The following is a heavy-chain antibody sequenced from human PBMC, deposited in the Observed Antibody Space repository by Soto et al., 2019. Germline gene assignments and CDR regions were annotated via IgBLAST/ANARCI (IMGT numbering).Heavy chain of an antibody. CDR2: IWYDGSNK. CDR1: GFTFSSYG. CDR3: ASDHLSGTLLWFGELPNWFDP. Sequence: QVQLVESGGGVVQPGRSLRLSCAASGFTFSSYGMHWVRQAPGKGLEWVAVIWYDGSNKYYADSVKGRFTISRDNSKNTLYLQMNSLRAEDTAVYYCASDHLSGTLLWFGELPNWFDPWGQGTLVTVSS. V-gene: IGHV3-33*01. J-gene: IGHJ5*02. D-gene: IGHD3-10*01.